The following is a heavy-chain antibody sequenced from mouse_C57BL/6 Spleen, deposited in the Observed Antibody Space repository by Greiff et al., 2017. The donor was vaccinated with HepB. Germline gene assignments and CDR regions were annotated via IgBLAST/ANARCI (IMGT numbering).Heavy chain of an antibody. Sequence: VQLQQSGAELVRPGSSVKLSCKASGYTFTSYWMHWVKQRPIQGLEWIGNIDPSDSETHYNQKFKDKATLTVDKSSSTAYMQLSSLTSEDSAVYYCARDDYGSSYRYFDVWGTGTTVTVSS. CDR1: GYTFTSYW. J-gene: IGHJ1*03. V-gene: IGHV1-52*01. D-gene: IGHD1-1*01. CDR3: ARDDYGSSYRYFDV. CDR2: IDPSDSET.